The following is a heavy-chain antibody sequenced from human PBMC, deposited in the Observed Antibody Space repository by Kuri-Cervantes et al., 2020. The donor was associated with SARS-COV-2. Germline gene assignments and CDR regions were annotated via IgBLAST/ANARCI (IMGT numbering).Heavy chain of an antibody. Sequence: GESLKISCTASGFTFGDYAMSWVRQAPGKGLEWVGFIRSKAYGGTTEYAASVKGRFTISRDDSKSIAYLQMNSLKTEDTAVYYRTRNDFWSGYYFDYWGQGTLVTVSS. J-gene: IGHJ4*02. CDR1: GFTFGDYA. CDR2: IRSKAYGGTT. V-gene: IGHV3-49*04. D-gene: IGHD3-3*01. CDR3: TRNDFWSGYYFDY.